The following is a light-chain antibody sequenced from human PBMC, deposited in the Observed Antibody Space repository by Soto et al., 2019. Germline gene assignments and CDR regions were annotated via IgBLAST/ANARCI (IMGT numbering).Light chain of an antibody. CDR1: QSVSSY. Sequence: EIVLTQSPATLSLSPGERATLSCRASQSVSSYLAWYQQKPGQAPRLLIYDASNRATGIPARFSGSGSGTEFTLTISSLEPEDFALYYCQQPSNWPYTFGQGTKLEIK. J-gene: IGKJ2*01. CDR3: QQPSNWPYT. V-gene: IGKV3-11*01. CDR2: DAS.